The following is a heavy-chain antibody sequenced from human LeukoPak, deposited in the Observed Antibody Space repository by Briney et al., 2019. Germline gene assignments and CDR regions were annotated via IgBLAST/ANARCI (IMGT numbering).Heavy chain of an antibody. D-gene: IGHD1-14*01. J-gene: IGHJ4*02. CDR2: MNEYSTTI. CDR3: ARGGVNPVDH. CDR1: GFPFNSFW. Sequence: GGSLRLSCAASGFPFNSFWMHWVRQAPGKGLVWVSDMNEYSTTIRYADSVKGRFTISRDNAKSILYLQMNNLRAEDTAMYFCARGGVNPVDHWGQGALVTVSS. V-gene: IGHV3-74*01.